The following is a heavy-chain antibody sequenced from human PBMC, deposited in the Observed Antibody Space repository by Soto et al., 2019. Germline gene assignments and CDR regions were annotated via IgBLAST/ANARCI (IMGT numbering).Heavy chain of an antibody. CDR2: IYHSGST. CDR1: GGSISSSNW. CDR3: ARRITMIVVVIDAFDI. Sequence: PSETLSLTCAVSGGSISSSNWWSWVRQPPGKGLEWIGEIYHSGSTNYNPSLKSRVTISVDKSKNQFSLKLSSVTAADTAVYYCARRITMIVVVIDAFDIWGQGTMVTVSS. J-gene: IGHJ3*02. D-gene: IGHD3-22*01. V-gene: IGHV4-4*02.